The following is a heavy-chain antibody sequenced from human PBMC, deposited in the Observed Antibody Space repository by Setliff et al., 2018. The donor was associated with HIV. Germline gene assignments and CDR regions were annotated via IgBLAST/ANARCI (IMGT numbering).Heavy chain of an antibody. V-gene: IGHV4-39*07. J-gene: IGHJ4*02. Sequence: SETLSLTCAVPGGSINITNFYWAWIRQPPGKGLEWLGSIYYSGTTYVHPSLKSRVTISIDTFKSQFSLKLRSVNAADTAVYYCASWGAGSNSGFDYWGRGTLVTVSS. D-gene: IGHD3-16*01. CDR1: GGSINITNFY. CDR3: ASWGAGSNSGFDY. CDR2: IYYSGTT.